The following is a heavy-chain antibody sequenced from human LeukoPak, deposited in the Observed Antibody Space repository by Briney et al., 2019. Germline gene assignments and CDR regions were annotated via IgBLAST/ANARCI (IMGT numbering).Heavy chain of an antibody. CDR1: GGTFSSYA. V-gene: IGHV1-69*04. Sequence: GASVKVSCKASGGTFSSYAISWVRQAPGQGLEWMGRIIPILGIANYAQKFQGRVTITADKSTSTAYMELSSLRSEDTAVYYCARGPSGRYFDWLFYWGQGALVTVSS. CDR2: IIPILGIA. J-gene: IGHJ4*02. CDR3: ARGPSGRYFDWLFY. D-gene: IGHD3-9*01.